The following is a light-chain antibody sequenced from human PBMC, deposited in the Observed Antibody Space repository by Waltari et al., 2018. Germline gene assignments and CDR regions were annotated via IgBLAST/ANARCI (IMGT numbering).Light chain of an antibody. J-gene: IGKJ4*01. CDR3: QHLVRYPLS. V-gene: IGKV1-9*01. CDR1: EDVRSY. CDR2: GVS. Sequence: LLTQSPVSLSASVGDTVTLTCRASEDVRSYLAWVQQKPGRAPNLLIFGVSTLQSGVPLRFSGAGYGTDFTLTISGLQPEDSATYYCQHLVRYPLSFGGGTKVEIQ.